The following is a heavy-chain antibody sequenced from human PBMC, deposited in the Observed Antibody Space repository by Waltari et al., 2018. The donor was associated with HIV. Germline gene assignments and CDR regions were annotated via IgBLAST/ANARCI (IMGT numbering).Heavy chain of an antibody. D-gene: IGHD2-15*01. CDR3: ARDPFVGMVVAYYFDY. V-gene: IGHV3-48*04. J-gene: IGHJ4*02. Sequence: EVQVVESGGGLVQPGGSLRLSCTASGFTFSNFGMNWVRQAPGKGLEWISNISSSRSTSYADSVKGRFTISRDNAKNSLYRQMNSLRAEDTAVYYCARDPFVGMVVAYYFDYWGQGTVVTVSS. CDR1: GFTFSNFG. CDR2: ISSSRST.